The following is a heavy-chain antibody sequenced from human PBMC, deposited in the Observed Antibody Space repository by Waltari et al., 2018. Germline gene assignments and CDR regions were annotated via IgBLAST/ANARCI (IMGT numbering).Heavy chain of an antibody. CDR1: DDSFNEYY. CDR2: IDYSGST. V-gene: IGHV4-59*01. D-gene: IGHD1-1*01. Sequence: QVQLQESGPGLVKPSETLSLKCTISDDSFNEYYWCWFRQPPGKGLEWLGYIDYSGSTDSSPSFKSRVTMSIDTSKNQFSLNLSAVSAADTAVYYCARDEATGYFDSWGQGTLVTVSS. J-gene: IGHJ4*02. CDR3: ARDEATGYFDS.